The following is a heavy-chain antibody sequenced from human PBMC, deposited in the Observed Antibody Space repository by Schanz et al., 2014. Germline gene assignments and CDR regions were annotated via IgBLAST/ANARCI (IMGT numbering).Heavy chain of an antibody. J-gene: IGHJ6*02. CDR2: IYSSGST. CDR1: GFTVSNSY. V-gene: IGHV3-53*01. Sequence: DVQLVDSGGGLVQPGGSLRLSCAASGFTVSNSYIHWVRQAPGKGLEWVSTIYSSGSTYYADSVRGRFTISRDNSKNTVYLQMNSLRAEDTAVYFCASLIGTTSAHFYGMDVWGQGTTXTVSS. D-gene: IGHD1-7*01. CDR3: ASLIGTTSAHFYGMDV.